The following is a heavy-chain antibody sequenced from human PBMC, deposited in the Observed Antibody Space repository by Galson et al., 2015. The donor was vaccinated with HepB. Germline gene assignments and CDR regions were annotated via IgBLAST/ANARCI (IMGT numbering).Heavy chain of an antibody. CDR2: ISYDGSNK. J-gene: IGHJ4*02. Sequence: SLRLSCAASGFTFSSYGMHWVRQAPGKGLEWVAVISYDGSNKYYADSVKGRFTISRDNSKNTLYLQMNSLRAEDTAVYYCAKRGGYCSGGSCYQFDYWGQGTLVTVSS. CDR1: GFTFSSYG. CDR3: AKRGGYCSGGSCYQFDY. D-gene: IGHD2-15*01. V-gene: IGHV3-30*18.